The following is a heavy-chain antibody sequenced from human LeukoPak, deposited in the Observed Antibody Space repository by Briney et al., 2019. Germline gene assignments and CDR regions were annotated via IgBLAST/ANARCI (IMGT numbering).Heavy chain of an antibody. J-gene: IGHJ5*02. Sequence: SETLSLTCTVSGGSISSSNYFWGWVRQPPGKGLEWIGTISYSGTTHDNPSLKSRFTISVDRPKNQFFLNVTSLTAADTAVYYCARSRQASGLFSSWGQGTLVVVSS. CDR3: ARSRQASGLFSS. V-gene: IGHV4-39*07. CDR1: GGSISSSNYF. D-gene: IGHD3-10*01. CDR2: ISYSGTT.